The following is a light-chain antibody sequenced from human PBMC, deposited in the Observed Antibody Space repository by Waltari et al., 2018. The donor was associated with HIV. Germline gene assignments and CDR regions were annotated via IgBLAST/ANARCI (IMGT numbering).Light chain of an antibody. CDR3: QVWHSNSDHVV. Sequence: SYVLTQPPAVSVAPGQTARITCAGNNIGSQSVHWYQKRPGQAPALVVHDDSDRPSGSPERCSGSNSGNTATLTISRVEAGDEADYYCQVWHSNSDHVVFGGGTKLTVL. J-gene: IGLJ2*01. CDR1: NIGSQS. CDR2: DDS. V-gene: IGLV3-21*02.